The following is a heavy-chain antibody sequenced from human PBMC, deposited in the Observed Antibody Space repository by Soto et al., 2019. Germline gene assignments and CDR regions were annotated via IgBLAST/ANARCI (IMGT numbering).Heavy chain of an antibody. CDR3: AARANSYWYFDL. J-gene: IGHJ2*01. D-gene: IGHD7-27*01. CDR2: IYPGDSDT. Sequence: GESMKISCKGSGYSFTNYWIGWVRQMTGKGLEWMGIIYPGDSDTRYSPSFQGQVTISADNSVSTAYLQWSSLKAPYSPLYYCAARANSYWYFDLWGRGTLVTVSS. CDR1: GYSFTNYW. V-gene: IGHV5-51*01.